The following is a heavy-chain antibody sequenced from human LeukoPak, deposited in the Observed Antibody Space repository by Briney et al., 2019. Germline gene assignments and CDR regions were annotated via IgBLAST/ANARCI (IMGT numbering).Heavy chain of an antibody. J-gene: IGHJ4*02. CDR2: IYPGDSDT. CDR1: GYSFTSYW. D-gene: IGHD1-26*01. V-gene: IGHV5-51*01. CDR3: ARLSGSYQLGDYFDY. Sequence: GESPKISCKGSGYSFTSYWIGWVRQMPGKGLEWMGIIYPGDSDTRYSPSFQGQVTISADKSISTAYLQWSSLKASDTAMYYCARLSGSYQLGDYFDYWGQGTLVTVSS.